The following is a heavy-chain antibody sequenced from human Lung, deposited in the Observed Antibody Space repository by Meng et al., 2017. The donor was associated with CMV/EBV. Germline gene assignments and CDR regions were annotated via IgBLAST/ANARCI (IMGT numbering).Heavy chain of an antibody. D-gene: IGHD3-22*01. CDR2: INPNSGGT. CDR1: FTGYY. Sequence: FTGYYMHWVGQAPGQGLEWMGWINPNSGGTNYAQKFQGRVTMTRDTSISTAYMELSRLRSDDTAVYYCARGDYYDSSGYYLNFYWFDPWGQGTLVTVSS. J-gene: IGHJ5*02. V-gene: IGHV1-2*02. CDR3: ARGDYYDSSGYYLNFYWFDP.